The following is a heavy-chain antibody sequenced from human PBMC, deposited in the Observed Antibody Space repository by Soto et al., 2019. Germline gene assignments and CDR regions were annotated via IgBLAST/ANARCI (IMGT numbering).Heavy chain of an antibody. D-gene: IGHD3-3*01. V-gene: IGHV3-21*01. J-gene: IGHJ6*03. CDR1: GFTFSSYS. CDR2: ISSSSSYI. Sequence: GGSLRLSCAASGFTFSSYSMNWVRQAPGKGLEWVSSISSSSSYIYYADSVKGRFTISRDNAKNSLYPQMNSLRAEDTAVYYCARDNYDFWSGYFPDRYYYYMDVWGKGTTVTVSS. CDR3: ARDNYDFWSGYFPDRYYYYMDV.